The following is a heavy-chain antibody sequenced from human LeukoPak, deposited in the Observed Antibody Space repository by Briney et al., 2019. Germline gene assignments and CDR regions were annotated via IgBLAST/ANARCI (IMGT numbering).Heavy chain of an antibody. CDR2: INHSGST. J-gene: IGHJ4*02. V-gene: IGHV4-39*07. D-gene: IGHD3-10*01. Sequence: PSQTLSLTCTVSGGSISSGSYYWSWIRQPPGKGLEWIGEINHSGSTNYNPSLKSRVTISVDTSKNQFSLKLSSVTAADTAVYYCARSFTWFGTYFDYWGQGTLVTVSS. CDR1: GGSISSGSYY. CDR3: ARSFTWFGTYFDY.